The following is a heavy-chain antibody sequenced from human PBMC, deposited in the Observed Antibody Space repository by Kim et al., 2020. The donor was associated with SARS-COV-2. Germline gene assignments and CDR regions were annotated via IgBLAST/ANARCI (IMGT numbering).Heavy chain of an antibody. V-gene: IGHV3-66*01. J-gene: IGHJ4*02. CDR3: ARYTAEGYYYDSSGYFVLDY. CDR1: GFTVSSNY. CDR2: IYSGGST. Sequence: GGSLRLSCAASGFTVSSNYMSWVRQAPGKGLEWVSVIYSGGSTYYADSVKGRFTISRDNSKNTLYLQMNSLRAEDTAVYYCARYTAEGYYYDSSGYFVLDYWGQGTLVTVSS. D-gene: IGHD3-22*01.